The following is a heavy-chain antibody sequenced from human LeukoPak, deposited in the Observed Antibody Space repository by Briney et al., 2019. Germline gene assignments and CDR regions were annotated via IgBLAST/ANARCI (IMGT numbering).Heavy chain of an antibody. CDR3: ARAGTAMIDY. CDR2: IYRSGST. Sequence: SQTLSLTCAVSGGSISSGGYSWSWIRLPPGKGLEWIGYIYRSGSTYYNPSLKSRVTMSVDTSKNQFSLKLNSVTAADTAVYYCARAGTAMIDYWGQGTLVTVSS. CDR1: GGSISSGGYS. V-gene: IGHV4-30-2*01. D-gene: IGHD5-18*01. J-gene: IGHJ4*02.